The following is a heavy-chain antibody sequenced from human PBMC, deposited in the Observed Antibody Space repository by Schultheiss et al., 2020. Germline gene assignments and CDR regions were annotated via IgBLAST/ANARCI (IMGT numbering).Heavy chain of an antibody. D-gene: IGHD3-22*01. J-gene: IGHJ4*02. CDR3: ARGYYYDSSGFPPVR. CDR1: GFTFSSYW. Sequence: GGSLRLSCAASGFTFSSYWMHWVRQAPGKGLVWVSRINSDGSSTSYADSVKGRFTISRDNAKNTLYLQMNSLRDEDTAVYYCARGYYYDSSGFPPVRWGQGTLVTVSS. V-gene: IGHV3-74*01. CDR2: INSDGSST.